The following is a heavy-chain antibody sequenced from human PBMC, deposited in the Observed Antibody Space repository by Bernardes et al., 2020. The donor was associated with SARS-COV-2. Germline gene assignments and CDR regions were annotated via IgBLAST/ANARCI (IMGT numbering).Heavy chain of an antibody. J-gene: IGHJ4*02. CDR2: INPDGSFT. V-gene: IGHV3-74*01. D-gene: IGHD2-21*02. CDR3: VRDKTDGVLDFDY. Sequence: GGFLRLSCAASGFTFSTYWMHWVRQVPGKWPVWVSRINPDGSFTISTDSVKGRFTISRDNAKNTLYLQMNSLRPEDTAIYYCVRDKTDGVLDFDYWGQGTLVTVSS. CDR1: GFTFSTYW.